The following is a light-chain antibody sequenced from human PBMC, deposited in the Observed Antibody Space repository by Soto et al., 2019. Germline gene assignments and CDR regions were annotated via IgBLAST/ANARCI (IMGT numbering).Light chain of an antibody. V-gene: IGKV3-20*01. CDR3: QQYGSSPLT. CDR1: QSVSASY. CDR2: GAS. Sequence: IVLTQSPDTLSLSPGERATLSCRASQSVSASYLAWYQHTPGQAPRLLMYGASRRATGIPDRFSGSGSGTDFPLTISRLEPEDFVVYFCQQYGSSPLTFGGGTKVDIK. J-gene: IGKJ4*01.